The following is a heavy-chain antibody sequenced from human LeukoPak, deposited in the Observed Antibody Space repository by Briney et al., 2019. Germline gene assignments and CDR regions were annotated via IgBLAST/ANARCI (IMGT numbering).Heavy chain of an antibody. CDR2: INHSGST. D-gene: IGHD6-6*01. CDR3: ARVKQLVPRYYYYMDV. V-gene: IGHV4-34*01. J-gene: IGHJ6*03. Sequence: SETLSLTCAVYGGSFSGYYWSWIRQPPGKGLEWIGEINHSGSTNYNPSLKSRVTISVDTSKNQFSLKLSSVTAADTAVYYCARVKQLVPRYYYYMDVWGKGTTVTVSS. CDR1: GGSFSGYY.